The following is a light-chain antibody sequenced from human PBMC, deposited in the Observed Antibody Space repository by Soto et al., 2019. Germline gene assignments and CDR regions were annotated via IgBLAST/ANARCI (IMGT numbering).Light chain of an antibody. CDR1: SSNIGAGYD. J-gene: IGLJ1*01. CDR3: QSYDSSLSGSGV. V-gene: IGLV1-40*01. CDR2: GNS. Sequence: QSVLTQPPSVSGAPGQRVTISCTGSSSNIGAGYDVHWYQQLPGTPPKLLIYGNSNRRSGVPDRFSGSKSSTSASLAITVLRAEDEADYYCQSYDSSLSGSGVFGTGTKLTVL.